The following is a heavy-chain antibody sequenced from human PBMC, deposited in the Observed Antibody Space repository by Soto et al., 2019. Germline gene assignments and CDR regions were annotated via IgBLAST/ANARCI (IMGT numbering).Heavy chain of an antibody. D-gene: IGHD2-15*01. CDR1: GFTFSSYE. CDR3: ARWVVAATGNNWLDP. V-gene: IGHV3-48*03. Sequence: GGSLRLSCAASGFTFSSYEMNWVRQAPGKGLEWVSYISSSGSTIYYADSVKGRFTISRDNAKNSLYLQMNSLRAEDTAVYYCARWVVAATGNNWLDPWGQGTLVTVSS. J-gene: IGHJ5*02. CDR2: ISSSGSTI.